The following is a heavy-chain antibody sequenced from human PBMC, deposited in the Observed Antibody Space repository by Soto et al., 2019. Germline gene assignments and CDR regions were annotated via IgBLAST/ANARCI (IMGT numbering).Heavy chain of an antibody. CDR2: IYYSGST. Sequence: SETLSLTCTVSGGSISSYYWSWIRQPPGKGLEWIGYIYYSGSTNYNPSLKSRVTISVDTSKNQFFLKLSSVTAADTAVYYCARHVRYCSSTSCYAYYFDYWGQGTLVTVSS. CDR3: ARHVRYCSSTSCYAYYFDY. D-gene: IGHD2-2*01. J-gene: IGHJ4*02. V-gene: IGHV4-59*08. CDR1: GGSISSYY.